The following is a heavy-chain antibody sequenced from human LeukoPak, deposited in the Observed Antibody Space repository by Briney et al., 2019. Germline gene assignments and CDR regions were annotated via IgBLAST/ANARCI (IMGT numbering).Heavy chain of an antibody. CDR2: IYYSGSS. CDR1: GGSISSNSYY. Sequence: SETLSLTCTVSGGSISSNSYYWGWIRQPPGKGLEWIGNIYYSGSSYYNPSLKSRVTISVDTSKNQFSLKLSSVTAADTAVYYCARGDWRDRNYYYMDVWGKGTTVTVPS. D-gene: IGHD3/OR15-3a*01. V-gene: IGHV4-39*07. CDR3: ARGDWRDRNYYYMDV. J-gene: IGHJ6*03.